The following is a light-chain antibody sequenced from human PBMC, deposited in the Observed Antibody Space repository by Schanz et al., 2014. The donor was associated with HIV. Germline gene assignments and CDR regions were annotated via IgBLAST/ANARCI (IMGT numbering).Light chain of an antibody. CDR1: SSNIATNA. J-gene: IGLJ3*02. Sequence: QSVLTQPPSTSGTPGQRVTLSCSASSSNIATNAVNWDQQFPGTAPKPLIYATYNRPSGVPDRFSGSNSGTSASLAISGLQSDDEAYYHCCSYAGTYTWVFGGGTKLTVL. CDR2: ATY. V-gene: IGLV1-44*01. CDR3: CSYAGTYTWV.